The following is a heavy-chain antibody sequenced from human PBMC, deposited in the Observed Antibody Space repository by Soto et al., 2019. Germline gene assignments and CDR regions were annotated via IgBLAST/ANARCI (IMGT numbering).Heavy chain of an antibody. CDR3: VKNSGWFNT. D-gene: IGHD3-10*01. J-gene: IGHJ5*02. V-gene: IGHV3-23*01. CDR1: GFTFGPTD. CDR2: IDGSGGIT. Sequence: QLLQSGGGLVQPGGSLTLSCAASGFTFGPTDMSWVRQAPGEGLEWVSTIDGSGGITYYADSVKGRFTISRDNSRNTGYLQMTSLRGDDTALYYCVKNSGWFNTLGQGALVTVSS.